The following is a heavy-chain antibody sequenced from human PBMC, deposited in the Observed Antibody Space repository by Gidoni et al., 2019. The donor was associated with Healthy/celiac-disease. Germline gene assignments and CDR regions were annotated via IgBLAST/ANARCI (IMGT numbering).Heavy chain of an antibody. V-gene: IGHV3-30*04. D-gene: IGHD3-10*01. CDR2: ISYDGSNK. CDR1: GFTFSSYA. CDR3: AREPLLWFGYDY. Sequence: SGFTFSSYAMHWVRQAPGKGLEWVAVISYDGSNKYYADSVKGRFTISRDNSKNTLYLQMNSLRAEDTAVYYCAREPLLWFGYDYWGQGTLVTVSS. J-gene: IGHJ4*02.